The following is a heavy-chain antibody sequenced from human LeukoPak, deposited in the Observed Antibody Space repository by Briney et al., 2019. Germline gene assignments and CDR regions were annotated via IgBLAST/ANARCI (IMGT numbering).Heavy chain of an antibody. CDR2: IYPGASDT. CDR3: TLFPGIAAAGSSLAAFDF. Sequence: GESPKISCKGSGYTFTTYWIGWVRQMPGNGLEWMGIIYPGASDTRYSPSFQGQVTISADNSITTAYLQWSSLRASDTAMYYCTLFPGIAAAGSSLAAFDFWGQGTLVTVSS. D-gene: IGHD6-13*01. CDR1: GYTFTTYW. V-gene: IGHV5-51*01. J-gene: IGHJ4*02.